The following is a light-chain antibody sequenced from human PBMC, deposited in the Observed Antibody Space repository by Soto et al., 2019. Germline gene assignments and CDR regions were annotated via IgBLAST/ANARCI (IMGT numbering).Light chain of an antibody. CDR3: QQRSNLIT. Sequence: EIVLTQSPGTLSLSPGERATLSCRASQSVSNNYLAWYQQKPGQAPRLLIYDASNRATSVPARFSGSGSGTYFTLTISIQEPEDFAVYYCQQRSNLITFGQGTQLEIK. V-gene: IGKV3-11*01. CDR2: DAS. J-gene: IGKJ5*01. CDR1: QSVSNNY.